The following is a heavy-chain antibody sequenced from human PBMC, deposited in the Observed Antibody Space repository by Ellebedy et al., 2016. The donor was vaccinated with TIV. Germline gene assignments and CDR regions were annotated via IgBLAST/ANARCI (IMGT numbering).Heavy chain of an antibody. Sequence: PGGSLRLSCAASGFPFSSYSMNWVRQAPGKGLAWVSYISSSSSTIYYADSVKGRFTISRENAKNALFLQMDGLRVDDSAVYYCVGFGVFNLWGQGAPVTVSS. V-gene: IGHV3-48*04. D-gene: IGHD3-3*01. CDR1: GFPFSSYS. CDR3: VGFGVFNL. J-gene: IGHJ5*02. CDR2: ISSSSSTI.